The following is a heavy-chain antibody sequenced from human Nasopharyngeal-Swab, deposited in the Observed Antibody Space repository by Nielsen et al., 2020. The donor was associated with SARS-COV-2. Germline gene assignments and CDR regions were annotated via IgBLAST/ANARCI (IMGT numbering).Heavy chain of an antibody. D-gene: IGHD2-15*01. CDR2: IYYSGST. Sequence: PGKGLEWIGSIYYSGSTYYNPSLKSRVTISVDTSKNQFSLKLSSVTAADTAVYYCARRGVVVRGGYYFDYWGQGTLVTVSP. V-gene: IGHV4-39*01. CDR3: ARRGVVVRGGYYFDY. J-gene: IGHJ4*02.